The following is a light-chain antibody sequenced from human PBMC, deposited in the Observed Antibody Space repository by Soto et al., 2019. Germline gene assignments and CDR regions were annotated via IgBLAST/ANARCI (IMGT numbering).Light chain of an antibody. CDR3: MLYMSGGLVD. CDR1: SGSVSTTYY. CDR2: STN. Sequence: QAVVTQEPSFSVSPGGTVTLTCGLTSGSVSTTYYPSWYQQTPGQAPRTLIYSTNIRSSGVPDRFSDSILVNKAALTITGDQADDESDYHCMLYMSGGLVDFGGGTKLTV. V-gene: IGLV8-61*01. J-gene: IGLJ2*01.